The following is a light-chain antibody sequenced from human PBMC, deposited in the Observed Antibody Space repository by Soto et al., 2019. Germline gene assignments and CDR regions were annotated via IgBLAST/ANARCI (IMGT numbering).Light chain of an antibody. V-gene: IGKV3-11*01. Sequence: EIVITQSPATLSVSPGERATLSCRASQSVSSSLAWYQQKPGQPPRLLIYDASNRATGIPARFSGSGSGTDFTLTISSLEPEDFAVYYCQRRSNWSTTFGQGTKVDI. CDR1: QSVSSS. CDR3: QRRSNWSTT. J-gene: IGKJ1*01. CDR2: DAS.